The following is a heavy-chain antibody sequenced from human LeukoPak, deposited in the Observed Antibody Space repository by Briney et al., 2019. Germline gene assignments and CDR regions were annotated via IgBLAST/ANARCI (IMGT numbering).Heavy chain of an antibody. CDR3: ARALWSGPVYYGMDV. CDR2: ISSTSSYI. D-gene: IGHD3-10*01. CDR1: GFTFSNYN. Sequence: GGSLRLSCAASGFTFSNYNFYWVRQAPGKGLEWVSSISSTSSYIYYADSTEGRFTISRDNAKNSLYLQMNSLRAEDTAVYYCARALWSGPVYYGMDVWGQGTTVTVSS. J-gene: IGHJ6*02. V-gene: IGHV3-21*01.